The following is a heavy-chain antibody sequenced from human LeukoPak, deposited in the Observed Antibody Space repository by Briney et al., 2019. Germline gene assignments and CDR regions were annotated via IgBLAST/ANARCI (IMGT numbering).Heavy chain of an antibody. J-gene: IGHJ6*03. Sequence: ASVKVSCKASGYTFTSFGISWMRQAPGQGLEWMGWVSAYNGNTYYARELQGRVTMTTDTSTSTAYMELSSLRSEDTAVYYCARRRWGGGATRYYYYYMDVWGKGTTVTVSS. CDR2: VSAYNGNT. D-gene: IGHD1-26*01. CDR1: GYTFTSFG. CDR3: ARRRWGGGATRYYYYYMDV. V-gene: IGHV1-18*01.